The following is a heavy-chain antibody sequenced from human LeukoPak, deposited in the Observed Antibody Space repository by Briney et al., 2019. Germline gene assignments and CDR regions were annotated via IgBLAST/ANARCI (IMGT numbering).Heavy chain of an antibody. CDR3: ARASSSWYFDY. V-gene: IGHV4-34*01. CDR1: GGSFSGYY. J-gene: IGHJ4*02. CDR2: INHSGST. D-gene: IGHD6-13*01. Sequence: KTSETLSLTCAVYGGSFSGYYWSWIRQPPGKGLEWIGEINHSGSTNYNPSLKSRVTISVDTSKNQFSLKLSSVTAADTAVYYCARASSSWYFDYWGQGTLVTVSS.